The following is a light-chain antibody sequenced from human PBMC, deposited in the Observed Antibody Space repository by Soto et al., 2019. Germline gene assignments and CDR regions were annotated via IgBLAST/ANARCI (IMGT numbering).Light chain of an antibody. CDR1: SSNIGNNY. Sequence: QSVLTQPPSVSAAPGQKVTISCSGSSSNIGNNYVSWYQQLPGAAPKLLIYENNKRPSGIPDRFSGSKSGTSATLGITGLQTGDEADYYCGTWDSSLSAGRVFGTGTKVTVL. V-gene: IGLV1-51*02. J-gene: IGLJ1*01. CDR3: GTWDSSLSAGRV. CDR2: ENN.